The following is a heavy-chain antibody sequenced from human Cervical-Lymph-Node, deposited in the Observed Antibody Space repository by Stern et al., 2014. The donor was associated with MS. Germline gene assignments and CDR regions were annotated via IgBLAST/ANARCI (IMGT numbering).Heavy chain of an antibody. Sequence: QMQLVQSGAEVKKPGSSVKVSCKASGGSFSTFAISWVRQAPGQGLEWLVGIIPLFGTANSAQKFQGRVTFTADESINTAYMDLRSLRSDDTAIYYCTRHQEGIAASWGQGTLVTVSS. CDR1: GGSFSTFA. CDR2: IIPLFGTA. D-gene: IGHD6-13*01. J-gene: IGHJ5*02. V-gene: IGHV1-69*01. CDR3: TRHQEGIAAS.